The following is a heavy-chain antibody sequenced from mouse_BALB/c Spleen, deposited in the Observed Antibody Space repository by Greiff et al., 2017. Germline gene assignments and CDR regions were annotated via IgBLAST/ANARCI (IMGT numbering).Heavy chain of an antibody. Sequence: QVQLQQSGAELVRPGVSVKISCKGSGYTFTDYAMHWVKQSHAKSLEWIGVISTYYGDASYNQKFKGKATMTVDKSSSTAYMELARLTSEDSAIYYCARCGSSYDFDYWGQGTTLTVSS. CDR2: ISTYYGDA. J-gene: IGHJ2*01. CDR3: ARCGSSYDFDY. CDR1: GYTFTDYA. V-gene: IGHV1S137*01. D-gene: IGHD1-1*01.